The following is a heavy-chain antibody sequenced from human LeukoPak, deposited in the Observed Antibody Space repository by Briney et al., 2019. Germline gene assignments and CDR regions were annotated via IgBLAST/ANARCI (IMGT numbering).Heavy chain of an antibody. CDR3: AEIPSAKENFDY. Sequence: GGSLRLSCAASGFTFSNYWMHWVRQAPGKGLIWVSRINSDGSTTTYADSVKGRFTISKDNAKNTLYLQMDSLRAEDTAIYYCAEIPSAKENFDYWGQGTLVMVSS. D-gene: IGHD6-25*01. CDR2: INSDGSTT. CDR1: GFTFSNYW. V-gene: IGHV3-74*01. J-gene: IGHJ4*02.